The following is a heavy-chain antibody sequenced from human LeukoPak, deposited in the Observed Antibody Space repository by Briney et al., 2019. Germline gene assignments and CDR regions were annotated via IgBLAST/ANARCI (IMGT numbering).Heavy chain of an antibody. CDR1: GYTFTSYD. J-gene: IGHJ4*02. CDR3: ARPYYDSSAYYWHY. D-gene: IGHD3-22*01. Sequence: ASVKVSCKASGYTFTSYDINRVRQATGQGLEWMGWMNPNSGNTGYAQKFQGRVTMTRNTSISTAYMELSSLRSEDTAVYYCARPYYDSSAYYWHYWGQGTLVTVSS. CDR2: MNPNSGNT. V-gene: IGHV1-8*01.